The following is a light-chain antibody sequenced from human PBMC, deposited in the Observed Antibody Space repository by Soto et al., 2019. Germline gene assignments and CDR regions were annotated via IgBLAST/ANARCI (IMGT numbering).Light chain of an antibody. J-gene: IGLJ3*02. CDR2: YNN. Sequence: QSVLTQPPSASGTPGQRVTISCSGSSSNIGSNTVNWYQHLPGTAPTLLIYYNNQRPSGVPDRFSGSKPGTSASLAISGLQSEDEAHYYCAAWDDSLYGWVFGGGTK. CDR3: AAWDDSLYGWV. CDR1: SSNIGSNT. V-gene: IGLV1-44*01.